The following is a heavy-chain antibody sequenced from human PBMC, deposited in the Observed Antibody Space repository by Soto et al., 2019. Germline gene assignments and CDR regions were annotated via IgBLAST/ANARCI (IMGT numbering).Heavy chain of an antibody. Sequence: SETRSLTCTVSGGSISSGDSYLCWIRQSPGKGLEWIGYIYYSGSTYYNPSLKSRVTISVDTSKNQFSLKLSSVTAADTAVYYCARSAVLRYFDWLLNFDYWGQGTLVTVSS. J-gene: IGHJ4*02. CDR3: ARSAVLRYFDWLLNFDY. V-gene: IGHV4-30-4*01. CDR1: GGSISSGDSY. CDR2: IYYSGST. D-gene: IGHD3-9*01.